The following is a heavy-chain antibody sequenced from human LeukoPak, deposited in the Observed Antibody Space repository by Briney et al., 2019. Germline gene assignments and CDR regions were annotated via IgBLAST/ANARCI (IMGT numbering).Heavy chain of an antibody. Sequence: PGGSLRLSCAASGFTFSSYTMNWVRQAPGKGLEWVSYISSGNSNIYYADSVKGRFTISRDNAKNSLYLQMNSLGAEDTAVYYCARAHKKSVTMIVRNKRPFDYWGQGTLVTVSS. J-gene: IGHJ4*02. CDR1: GFTFSSYT. D-gene: IGHD3-22*01. V-gene: IGHV3-48*04. CDR2: ISSGNSNI. CDR3: ARAHKKSVTMIVRNKRPFDY.